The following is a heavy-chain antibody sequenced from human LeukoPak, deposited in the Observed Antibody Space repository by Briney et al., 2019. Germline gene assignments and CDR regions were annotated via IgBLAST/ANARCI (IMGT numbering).Heavy chain of an antibody. CDR2: INHGGST. CDR3: ARGIIAAAGIEGTYNWFDP. J-gene: IGHJ5*02. Sequence: PSETLSLTCAVYGGSFSGYYWSWIRQPPGKGLEWIGEINHGGSTNYNPSLKSRVTISVDTSKNQFSLKLSSVTAADTAVYYCARGIIAAAGIEGTYNWFDPWGQGTLVTVSS. D-gene: IGHD6-13*01. V-gene: IGHV4-34*01. CDR1: GGSFSGYY.